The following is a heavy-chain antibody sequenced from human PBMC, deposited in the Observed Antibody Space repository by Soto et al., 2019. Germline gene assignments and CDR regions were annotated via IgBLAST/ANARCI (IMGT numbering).Heavy chain of an antibody. CDR3: ARDQAYCSGGSCYGNWFDS. CDR1: GYTFTSYG. CDR2: ISAYNGNT. Sequence: ASVKVSCKASGYTFTSYGISWVRQAPGQGLEWMGWISAYNGNTNYAQKLQGRVTMTTDTSTSTAYMELRSLRSDDTAVYYCARDQAYCSGGSCYGNWFDSWGQGTLVTVSS. V-gene: IGHV1-18*01. D-gene: IGHD2-15*01. J-gene: IGHJ5*01.